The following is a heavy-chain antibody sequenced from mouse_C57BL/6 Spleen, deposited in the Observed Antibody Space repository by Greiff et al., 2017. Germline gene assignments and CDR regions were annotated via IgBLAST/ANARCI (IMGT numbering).Heavy chain of an antibody. D-gene: IGHD2-1*01. V-gene: IGHV2-2*01. J-gene: IGHJ3*01. CDR1: GFSLTSYG. CDR2: IWSGGST. Sequence: VQLQQSGPGLVQPSQSLSITCTVSGFSLTSYGVSWVRQSPGKGLEWLGVIWSGGSTDYNAAFISRLSISKDNSKSQVFFKMNSLQADDNAIYYCARGGYGNYGDVFAYWGQGTLVTVSA. CDR3: ARGGYGNYGDVFAY.